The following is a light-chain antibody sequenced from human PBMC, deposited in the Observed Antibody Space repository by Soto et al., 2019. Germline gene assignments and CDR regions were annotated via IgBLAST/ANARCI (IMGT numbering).Light chain of an antibody. V-gene: IGKV1-39*01. CDR1: QTIRRS. CDR2: GES. Sequence: DIQMTQSPSSLSASVVARVTITFRASQTIRRSLSWYQQKPGKAPSLLISGESNVQRAVQPRLSGENSGTEFTLTISSLQPEDFATYYCLQSYESRWTFGQGTKV. J-gene: IGKJ1*01. CDR3: LQSYESRWT.